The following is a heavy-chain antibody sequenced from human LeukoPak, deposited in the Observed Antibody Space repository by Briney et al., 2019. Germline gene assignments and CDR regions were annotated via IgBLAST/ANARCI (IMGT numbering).Heavy chain of an antibody. J-gene: IGHJ5*02. CDR3: AKEAGGYGGNPIDP. D-gene: IGHD4-23*01. CDR2: IIPIFGTA. V-gene: IGHV1-69*13. Sequence: ASVKVSCKASGGTFSSYAISWVRQAPGQGLEWMGGIIPIFGTANYAQKFQGRVTITADESTSTAYMELSSLRSEDTAVYYCAKEAGGYGGNPIDPWGQGTLVTVSS. CDR1: GGTFSSYA.